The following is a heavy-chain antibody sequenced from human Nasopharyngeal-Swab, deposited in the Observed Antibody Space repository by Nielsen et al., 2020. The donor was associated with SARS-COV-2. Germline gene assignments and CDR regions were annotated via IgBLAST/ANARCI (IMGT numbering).Heavy chain of an antibody. CDR3: ASSGYRVDYYSMDV. CDR1: GFTFSSCS. D-gene: IGHD5-18*01. V-gene: IGHV3-48*02. Sequence: GESLKISCAASGFTFSSCSMNWVRQAPGKGLEWVSYISSRSSNIYYADSVKGRFTISRDNAKNSLYLQMNSLRDEDTAVYYCASSGYRVDYYSMDVWGQGTTVTVSS. CDR2: ISSRSSNI. J-gene: IGHJ6*02.